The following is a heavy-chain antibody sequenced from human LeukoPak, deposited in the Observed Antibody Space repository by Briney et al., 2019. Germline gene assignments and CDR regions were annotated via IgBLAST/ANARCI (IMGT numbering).Heavy chain of an antibody. Sequence: GSLRLSCAASGFTFISYSLNWVRQAPGKGLGWVANIKQDGSEKYYVDSVKGRFTISRDNAKNSLYLQMNSLRAEDTAVYYCARDNPGAYSNPLDYWGQGTLVTVSS. D-gene: IGHD4-11*01. CDR2: IKQDGSEK. J-gene: IGHJ4*02. V-gene: IGHV3-7*01. CDR3: ARDNPGAYSNPLDY. CDR1: GFTFISYS.